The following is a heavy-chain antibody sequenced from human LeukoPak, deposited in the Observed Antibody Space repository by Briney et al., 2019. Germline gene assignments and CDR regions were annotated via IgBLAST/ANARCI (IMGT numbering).Heavy chain of an antibody. CDR1: GDTSGRYG. J-gene: IGHJ2*01. CDR2: IIPMFGVT. V-gene: IGHV1-69*04. D-gene: IGHD2-15*01. Sequence: ASGDTSGRYGISWVRQAPGQGLEWMGRIIPMFGVTKYVKKFQGRVTITADTSTSTVYMELSSLTSEDTAVYFCAREGGEFCSGGACHHWYFDLWGRGTLVTVSS. CDR3: AREGGEFCSGGACHHWYFDL.